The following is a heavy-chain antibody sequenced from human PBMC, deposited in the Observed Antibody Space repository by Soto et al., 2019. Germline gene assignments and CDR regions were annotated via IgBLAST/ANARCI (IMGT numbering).Heavy chain of an antibody. Sequence: SETLSLTCIVSGESISSSSYYWGWIRQPPGKGLEWIGSIYYSGRTYYNPSFKSRVTISIDTSKNQFSLKLSSVTATDTAVYYCARQRTTVVTQAYFDHWGPGALVTVSS. CDR3: ARQRTTVVTQAYFDH. J-gene: IGHJ4*02. CDR2: IYYSGRT. V-gene: IGHV4-39*01. CDR1: GESISSSSYY. D-gene: IGHD2-21*02.